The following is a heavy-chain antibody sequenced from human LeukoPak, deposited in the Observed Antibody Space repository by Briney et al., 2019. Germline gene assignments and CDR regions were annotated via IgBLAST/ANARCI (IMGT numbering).Heavy chain of an antibody. CDR2: ISGSGGST. Sequence: GGSLRLSCAASGFTFSSYAMSWVRQAPGKGLEWVSAISGSGGSTYYADSVKGRFTISRDNSKNTLYLQMNSLRAEDTAVYYCAKATYYDFWSGYYSWYFDYWGQGTLVTVSS. CDR3: AKATYYDFWSGYYSWYFDY. V-gene: IGHV3-23*01. CDR1: GFTFSSYA. D-gene: IGHD3-3*01. J-gene: IGHJ4*02.